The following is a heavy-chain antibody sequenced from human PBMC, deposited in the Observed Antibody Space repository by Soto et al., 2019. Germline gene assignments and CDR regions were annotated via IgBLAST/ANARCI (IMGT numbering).Heavy chain of an antibody. Sequence: PGGSLRLSCAAPGFTFSSYGMHWVRQAPGKGLEWVAVISYDGSNKYYADSVKGRFTISRDNSKNTLYLQMNSLRAEDTAVYYCAKDARGYSDYYGMDVWGQGTTVTVSS. CDR2: ISYDGSNK. CDR1: GFTFSSYG. J-gene: IGHJ6*02. V-gene: IGHV3-30*18. D-gene: IGHD5-12*01. CDR3: AKDARGYSDYYGMDV.